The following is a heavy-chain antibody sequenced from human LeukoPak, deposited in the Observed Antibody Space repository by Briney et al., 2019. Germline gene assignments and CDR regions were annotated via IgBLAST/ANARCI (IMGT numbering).Heavy chain of an antibody. CDR3: ARHRLSLQWLVEDFDY. J-gene: IGHJ4*02. Sequence: SETLSLTCTVSGGSISSYYWSWIRQPPGKGLGWIGYIYYSGSTNYNPSLKSRVTISVDTSKNQFSLKLSSVTAADTAVYYCARHRLSLQWLVEDFDYWGQGTLVTVSS. D-gene: IGHD6-19*01. V-gene: IGHV4-59*08. CDR1: GGSISSYY. CDR2: IYYSGST.